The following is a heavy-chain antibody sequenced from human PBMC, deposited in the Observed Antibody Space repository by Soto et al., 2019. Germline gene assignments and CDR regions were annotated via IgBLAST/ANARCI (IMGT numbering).Heavy chain of an antibody. CDR2: ISGSGGST. CDR1: GFTFSSYA. Sequence: EVQLLEAGGGLVQPGGSLRLSCAASGFTFSSYAMSWVRQAPGKGLEWVSGISGSGGSTYYADSVKGRFTISRDNSKNTRDPQMNSRRAEDTAVYYCAKEPAGSGSYDPPPFYYWGQGTLVTVSS. J-gene: IGHJ4*02. D-gene: IGHD3-10*01. CDR3: AKEPAGSGSYDPPPFYY. V-gene: IGHV3-23*01.